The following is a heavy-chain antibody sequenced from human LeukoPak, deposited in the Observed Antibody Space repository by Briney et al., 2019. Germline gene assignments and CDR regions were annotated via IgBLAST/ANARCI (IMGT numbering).Heavy chain of an antibody. CDR2: VKSKTDGGTT. D-gene: IGHD4-17*01. J-gene: IGHJ1*01. CDR1: GFTINNAW. CDR3: TTGIWDYGASLSFY. Sequence: GSLCRSCAASGFTINNAWLSWVRQAQGQGLEWCGSVKSKTDGGTTDFAAPVRGRFTISRDDSESTLYLQMNSLRTEDTAVYYCTTGIWDYGASLSFYWGQGTLVTVSS. V-gene: IGHV3-15*01.